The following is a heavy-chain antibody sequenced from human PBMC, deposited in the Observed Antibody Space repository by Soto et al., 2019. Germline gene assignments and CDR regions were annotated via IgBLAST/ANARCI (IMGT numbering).Heavy chain of an antibody. Sequence: SETLSLTCTVSGGSISSHYWSWIRQPPGKGLEWIGYIYYSGSTNYNPSLKSRVTISVDTSKNQFSLKLSSVTAADTAVYYCARDLGYSSSWYSGGWFDPWGQGTLVTVSS. D-gene: IGHD6-13*01. CDR2: IYYSGST. J-gene: IGHJ5*02. V-gene: IGHV4-59*11. CDR1: GGSISSHY. CDR3: ARDLGYSSSWYSGGWFDP.